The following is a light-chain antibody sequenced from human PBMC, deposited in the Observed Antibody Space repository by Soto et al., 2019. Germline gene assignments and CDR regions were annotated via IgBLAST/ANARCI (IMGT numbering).Light chain of an antibody. Sequence: IVIPQSQATLSVSPADRVTLSCRARPSSSSNLAWYQHKPGQAPRLLIYGASTTATDVPPRLSGSGSGTEVTLTISNLQSEEGAVDYCRQYNDWPRTFGQGTRVDIK. J-gene: IGKJ5*01. V-gene: IGKV3-15*01. CDR2: GAS. CDR1: PSSSSN. CDR3: RQYNDWPRT.